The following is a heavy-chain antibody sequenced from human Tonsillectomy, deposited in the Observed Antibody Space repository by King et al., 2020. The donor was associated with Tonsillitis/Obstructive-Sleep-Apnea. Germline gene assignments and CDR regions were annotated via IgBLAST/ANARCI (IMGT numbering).Heavy chain of an antibody. CDR2: INTNTGNP. V-gene: IGHV7-4-1*02. D-gene: IGHD2-21*01. CDR3: ARVGNPVGVEGLSKYYYYYMDV. J-gene: IGHJ6*03. CDR1: GYTFTSYA. Sequence: VQLVQSGSELKKPGASVEVSCKASGYTFTSYAMNWVRQAPEQGLEWMGWINTNTGNPTYAQGFRGRFVFSLDDSVSTAFLQINSLKAEDTAVYYCARVGNPVGVEGLSKYYYYYMDVWGEGTTVTVSS.